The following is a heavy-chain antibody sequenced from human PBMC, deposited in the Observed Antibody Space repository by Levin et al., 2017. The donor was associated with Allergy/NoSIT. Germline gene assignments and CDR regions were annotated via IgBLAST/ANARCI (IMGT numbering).Heavy chain of an antibody. J-gene: IGHJ3*02. CDR1: GFSLSTSGMC. V-gene: IGHV2-70*01. Sequence: ESGPTLVKPTQTLTLTCTFSGFSLSTSGMCVSWIRQPPGKALEWLALIDWDDEKYYSTSLKTRLTISKDTSKNQVVLTMTNMDPVDTATYYCARNSLIAAAGRGDDAFDIWGQGTMVTVSS. D-gene: IGHD6-13*01. CDR2: IDWDDEK. CDR3: ARNSLIAAAGRGDDAFDI.